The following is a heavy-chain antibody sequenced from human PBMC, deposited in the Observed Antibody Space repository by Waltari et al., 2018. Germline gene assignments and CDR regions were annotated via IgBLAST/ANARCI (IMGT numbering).Heavy chain of an antibody. CDR3: ARDDLSNAFDI. J-gene: IGHJ3*02. V-gene: IGHV4-61*02. CDR2: IYTSGST. Sequence: QVQLQESGPGLVKPSQTLSLTCTVSGGSIRSGSYYWSWIRQPAGKGLEWIGRIYTSGSTNYNPSLKSRVTISVDTSKNQFSLKLSSVTAADTAVYYCARDDLSNAFDIWGQGTMVTVSS. CDR1: GGSIRSGSYY.